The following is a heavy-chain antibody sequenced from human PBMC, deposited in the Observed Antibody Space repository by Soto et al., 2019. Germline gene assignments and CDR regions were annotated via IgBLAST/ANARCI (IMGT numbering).Heavy chain of an antibody. J-gene: IGHJ3*02. CDR2: IYFSGST. D-gene: IGHD2-2*01. V-gene: IGHV4-59*08. CDR1: GVSISSYY. Sequence: ASGTLSLTCPVSGVSISSYYLSLVRRPPGEGVGGSGDIYFSGSTNYNPSLKSRVTISVDTSKNQFSLKLSSVTAADTAVYYCARQALQYCSSTSCYSWTSTDPRGAFDIWGQGTMVTVS. CDR3: ARQALQYCSSTSCYSWTSTDPRGAFDI.